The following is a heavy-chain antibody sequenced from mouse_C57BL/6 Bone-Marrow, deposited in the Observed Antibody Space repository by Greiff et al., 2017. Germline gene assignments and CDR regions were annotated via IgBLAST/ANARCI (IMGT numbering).Heavy chain of an antibody. D-gene: IGHD2-1*01. V-gene: IGHV1-5*01. CDR3: TSGDYYGNPEAWFAY. J-gene: IGHJ3*01. CDR1: GYTFTSYW. CDR2: IYPGNSDT. Sequence: EVKLQESGTVLARPGASVKMSCKTSGYTFTSYWMHWVKQRPGQGLEWIGAIYPGNSDTSYNQKFKGKAKLTAVTSASTAYMELSSLTNEDSAVYYCTSGDYYGNPEAWFAYWGQGTLVTVSA.